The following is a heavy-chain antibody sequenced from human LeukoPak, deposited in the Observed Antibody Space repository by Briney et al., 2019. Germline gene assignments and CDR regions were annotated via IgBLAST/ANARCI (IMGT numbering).Heavy chain of an antibody. D-gene: IGHD6-19*01. Sequence: GGSLRLSCAASGFTFDDYGMSWVRQAPGKGLEWVAGINWNGGNTGYSDSVKGRFTISRDNAKNSLYLQMDSLRAEDTALYFCGRDLSGWYGPDYWGQGTLVTVSS. J-gene: IGHJ4*02. CDR3: GRDLSGWYGPDY. CDR2: INWNGGNT. V-gene: IGHV3-20*04. CDR1: GFTFDDYG.